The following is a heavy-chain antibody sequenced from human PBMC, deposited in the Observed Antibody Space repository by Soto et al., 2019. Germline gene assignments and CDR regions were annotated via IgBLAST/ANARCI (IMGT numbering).Heavy chain of an antibody. Sequence: ESGGGLVQPGGSLRLSCAASGFTFSNYDMHWVRQATGKGLEWVSAIGTAGDTYYPGSVKGRFTISRENAKNSLYLQMNSLRAGDTAVYYCARGAYCSSTSCYRGMDVWGQGTTVTVSS. J-gene: IGHJ6*02. V-gene: IGHV3-13*01. CDR2: IGTAGDT. D-gene: IGHD2-2*01. CDR1: GFTFSNYD. CDR3: ARGAYCSSTSCYRGMDV.